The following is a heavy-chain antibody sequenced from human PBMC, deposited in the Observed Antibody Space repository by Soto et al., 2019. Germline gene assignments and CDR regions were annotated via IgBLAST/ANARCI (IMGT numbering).Heavy chain of an antibody. CDR3: ARMYSSGSGWFHP. Sequence: LSLTCFVSGYSITAGGYYWSWIRHHPGKGLEWIGSFYSSGSIIYNPSLRSRVSISGDTSSNQFSMSLTSVTAADTARYYCARMYSSGSGWFHPWGQGTLVTVSS. J-gene: IGHJ5*02. V-gene: IGHV4-31*03. D-gene: IGHD6-19*01. CDR1: GYSITAGGYY. CDR2: FYSSGSI.